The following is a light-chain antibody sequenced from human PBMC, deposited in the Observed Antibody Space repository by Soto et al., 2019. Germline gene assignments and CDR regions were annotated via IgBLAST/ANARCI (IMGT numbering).Light chain of an antibody. Sequence: QSALTQPASVSGSPGQSITISCTGTSSDVGSYNLVSWYQQHPGKAPKLMIYEVSKRPSGVSNRFSGSKSGNTASLNISGSQAEDGADYYWCAYAGSSTPLIFGTGSKLTVL. V-gene: IGLV2-23*02. CDR2: EVS. CDR1: SSDVGSYNL. CDR3: CAYAGSSTPLI. J-gene: IGLJ1*01.